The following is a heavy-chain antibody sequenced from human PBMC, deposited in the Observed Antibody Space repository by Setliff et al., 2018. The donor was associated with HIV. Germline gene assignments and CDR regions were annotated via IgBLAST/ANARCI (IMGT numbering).Heavy chain of an antibody. CDR3: AKDSRSGWSSQPPSQFDY. CDR1: GFTFSTYE. Sequence: PGGSLRLSCAASGFTFSTYEMNWVRQAPGKGPEWVSYISSSGSTIYYADSVKGRFTISRDNAKNSLYLQMNSLRAEDTAVYYCAKDSRSGWSSQPPSQFDYWGQGTLVTVSS. CDR2: ISSSGSTI. J-gene: IGHJ4*02. V-gene: IGHV3-48*03. D-gene: IGHD6-19*01.